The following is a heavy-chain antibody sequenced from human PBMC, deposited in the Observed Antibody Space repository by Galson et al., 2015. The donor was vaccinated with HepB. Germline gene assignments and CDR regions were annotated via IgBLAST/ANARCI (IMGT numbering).Heavy chain of an antibody. CDR1: GFTFSTYN. CDR2: IGTVGDT. CDR3: ARVVGDQFGTYHFDY. J-gene: IGHJ4*02. Sequence: SLRLSCAGYGFTFSTYNMHWVRQATAKGLEWVSAIGTVGDTYYAGSVKGRFTISRENAKNSLYLQMNSLRAGDTAVYYCARVVGDQFGTYHFDYWGQGTLVTVSS. D-gene: IGHD3-16*02. V-gene: IGHV3-13*01.